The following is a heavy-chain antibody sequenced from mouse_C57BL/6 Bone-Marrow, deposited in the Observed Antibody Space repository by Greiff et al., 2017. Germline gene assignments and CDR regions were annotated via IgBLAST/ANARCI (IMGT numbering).Heavy chain of an antibody. CDR1: GYTFTSYW. J-gene: IGHJ3*01. CDR3: ARSGYGNSEFAY. Sequence: VQLVASGAELAKPGASVKLSCKASGYTFTSYWMHWVKQRPGQGLEWIGYINPSSGYTKYNQKFKDKATLTADKSYSTAYMQLSSLTYEDSAVYYWARSGYGNSEFAYWGKGTLVTVSA. V-gene: IGHV1-7*01. CDR2: INPSSGYT. D-gene: IGHD2-1*01.